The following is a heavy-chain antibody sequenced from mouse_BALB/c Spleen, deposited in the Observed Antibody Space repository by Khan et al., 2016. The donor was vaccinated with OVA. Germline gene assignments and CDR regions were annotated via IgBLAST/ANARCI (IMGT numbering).Heavy chain of an antibody. V-gene: IGHV3-2*02. Sequence: EVQLQESGPGLVKPSQSLSLTCTVTGYSITSDYAWNWIRQFPGNKLEWMGYISYSGSTSYNPSLKSRISITRDTSKNQFFLQLNSVTPEDTATYYCARDGCGYNYTMNYWGQGTAVTVSS. CDR3: ARDGCGYNYTMNY. CDR2: ISYSGST. D-gene: IGHD2-3*01. J-gene: IGHJ4*01. CDR1: GYSITSDYA.